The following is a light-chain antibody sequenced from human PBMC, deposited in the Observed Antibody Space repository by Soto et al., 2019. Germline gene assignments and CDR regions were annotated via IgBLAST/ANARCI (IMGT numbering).Light chain of an antibody. CDR2: RNN. CDR3: PAWDDSLSGVV. Sequence: QSVLTQPPSASGTPGQRVTISCSGSSSNIGSNFIYWYQQLPGTAPKLLIYRNNERPSGVTDRFSGSKSGTSASLAISGLRSEDEADHHCPAWDDSLSGVVFGGGTKLTVL. J-gene: IGLJ2*01. V-gene: IGLV1-47*01. CDR1: SSNIGSNF.